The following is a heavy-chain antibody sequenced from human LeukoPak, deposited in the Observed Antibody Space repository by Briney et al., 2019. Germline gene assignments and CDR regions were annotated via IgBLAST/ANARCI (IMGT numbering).Heavy chain of an antibody. V-gene: IGHV1-69*04. CDR2: IIPVLDVT. J-gene: IGHJ4*02. D-gene: IGHD3-22*01. Sequence: ASVKVSCKASGGTFSNYAINWVRQAPGRGLEWMGRIIPVLDVTNYAQNFQGRVTITADKSTSTAYLELSSLRSEDTAVYYCARASDHYDTSGFYPLYWGQGTLVTVSS. CDR1: GGTFSNYA. CDR3: ARASDHYDTSGFYPLY.